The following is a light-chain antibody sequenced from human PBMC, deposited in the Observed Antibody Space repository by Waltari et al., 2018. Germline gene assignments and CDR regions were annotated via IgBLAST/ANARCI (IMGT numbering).Light chain of an antibody. CDR1: QSVGTY. Sequence: EIVLTQSPAVLSFSPGERATLSCRASQSVGTYLAWYQQRPGQSPRLLIYDASYRATGIPARFSGSGSETDFTLTISSLQPEDCAVYYCQQRRNWPLTFGGGTRVQI. CDR3: QQRRNWPLT. V-gene: IGKV3-11*01. J-gene: IGKJ4*01. CDR2: DAS.